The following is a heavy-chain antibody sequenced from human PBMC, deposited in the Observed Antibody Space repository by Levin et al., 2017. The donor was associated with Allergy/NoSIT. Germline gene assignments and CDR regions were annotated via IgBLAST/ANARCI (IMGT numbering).Heavy chain of an antibody. D-gene: IGHD2-2*01. Sequence: GGSLRLSCAASGFTFTKYGMHWVRQAPGKGLEWVAVVWYDGTDKKYADSVKGRFTISRDNSKNTLYLQMESLRAEDTAVYYCARDPGGRDQTDGMDVWGQGTTVTVSS. CDR1: GFTFTKYG. J-gene: IGHJ6*02. CDR2: VWYDGTDK. CDR3: ARDPGGRDQTDGMDV. V-gene: IGHV3-33*01.